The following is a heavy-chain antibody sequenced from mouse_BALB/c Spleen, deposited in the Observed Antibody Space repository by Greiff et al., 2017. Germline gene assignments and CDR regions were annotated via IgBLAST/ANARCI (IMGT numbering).Heavy chain of an antibody. V-gene: IGHV1-7*01. Sequence: QVQLQQSGAELAKPGASVKMSCKASGYTFTSYWMHWVKQRPGQGLEWIGYINPSTGYTEYNQKFKDKATLTADKSSSTAYMQLSSLTSEDSAVYYCARETGKFAYWGQGTLVTVSA. CDR2: INPSTGYT. CDR1: GYTFTSYW. D-gene: IGHD4-1*01. CDR3: ARETGKFAY. J-gene: IGHJ3*01.